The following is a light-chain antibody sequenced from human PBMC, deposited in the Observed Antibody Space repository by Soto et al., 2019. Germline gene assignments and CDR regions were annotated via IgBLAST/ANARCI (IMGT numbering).Light chain of an antibody. CDR1: SSDVGGYNY. V-gene: IGLV2-14*01. Sequence: QSVLTQPASVSGSPGQSITISCTGTSSDVGGYNYVSWYQQHPGKAPKLMIYDVSNRPSGVSNRFSGSKSGNTASLTISGLQAEDEADDYCSSYTSSSTLRVFGGGTQLTVL. CDR3: SSYTSSSTLRV. CDR2: DVS. J-gene: IGLJ3*02.